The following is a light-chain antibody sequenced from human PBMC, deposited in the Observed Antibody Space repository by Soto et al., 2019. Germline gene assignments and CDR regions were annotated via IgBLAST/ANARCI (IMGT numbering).Light chain of an antibody. Sequence: DIQRTRSPSTLSASVGGRVTITCRASQNINRRLAWYQQKPGKAPNLLIYDASSLESGVPARFSGGGSGTEFTLTISSLQPDDFSTFYCQQYNNYPWTFGQGTKVDIK. CDR2: DAS. V-gene: IGKV1-5*01. CDR3: QQYNNYPWT. J-gene: IGKJ1*01. CDR1: QNINRR.